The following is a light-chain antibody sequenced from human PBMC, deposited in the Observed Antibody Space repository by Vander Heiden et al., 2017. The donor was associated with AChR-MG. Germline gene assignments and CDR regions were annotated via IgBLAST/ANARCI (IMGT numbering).Light chain of an antibody. J-gene: IGKJ4*01. V-gene: IGKV3-15*01. CDR2: GAS. CDR3: QQYNNWPST. CDR1: QSVSSN. Sequence: EIVMTQSPATLSVSPGERATLSCRASQSVSSNLAWYQQKPGQAPRLLIYGASTRATGIPARFSGSGSGTEFTLTISSLQSEDFAVYYCQQYNNWPSTFGGRTKVEIK.